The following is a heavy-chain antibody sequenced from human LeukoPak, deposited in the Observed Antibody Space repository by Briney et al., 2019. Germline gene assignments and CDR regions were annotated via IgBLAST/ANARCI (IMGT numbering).Heavy chain of an antibody. D-gene: IGHD2-15*01. CDR2: ISGSGGST. CDR3: AKSESGGSSSGYYFDY. J-gene: IGHJ4*02. V-gene: IGHV3-23*01. Sequence: GGSLRLSCAASGFTFSSYAMSWVRQAPGKGLEWVSAISGSGGSTYYADSVKGRFTISRGNSKNTVYVQMNSLRAEDTAVYYCAKSESGGSSSGYYFDYWGQGTLVTVSS. CDR1: GFTFSSYA.